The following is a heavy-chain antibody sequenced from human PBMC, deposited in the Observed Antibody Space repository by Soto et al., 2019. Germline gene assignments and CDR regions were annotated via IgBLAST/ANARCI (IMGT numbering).Heavy chain of an antibody. Sequence: GKGLEYVAAIGRDGASTYYADSVKDRFTISRDNSKDTLYLQMNSLRAEDTAVYYCARDSGSGWSRYFDYWGQGTLVTVSS. V-gene: IGHV3-64*04. D-gene: IGHD6-19*01. CDR3: ARDSGSGWSRYFDY. CDR2: IGRDGAST. J-gene: IGHJ4*02.